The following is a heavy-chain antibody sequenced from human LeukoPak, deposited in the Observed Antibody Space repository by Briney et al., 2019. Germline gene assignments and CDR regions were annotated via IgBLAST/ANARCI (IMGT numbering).Heavy chain of an antibody. V-gene: IGHV3-30-3*01. D-gene: IGHD2-2*01. J-gene: IGHJ4*02. CDR1: GFTFSSYT. CDR2: ISWDGGTI. CDR3: ARDLVYSSATSCQDY. Sequence: GGSLRLSYVASGFTFSSYTMHWVRQAPGKGLEWVAVISWDGGTIHYADSVNGRFTISRDDSKSTLYLQMSSLRADDTAVYYCARDLVYSSATSCQDYWGQGTLVTVSS.